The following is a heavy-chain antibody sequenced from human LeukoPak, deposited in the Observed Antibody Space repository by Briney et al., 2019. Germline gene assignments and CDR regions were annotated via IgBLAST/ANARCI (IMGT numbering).Heavy chain of an antibody. D-gene: IGHD2-15*01. Sequence: AAVKVPCKASGYTFTDYYMHWVRQAPGQGLEWMGWINLNSGGTNFAQRFQGRVTMTRDTSISTAYMDLSRLISDDTAVYYCARDAGYCTGGSCWYFDHWGQGNLVTVSS. CDR1: GYTFTDYY. J-gene: IGHJ4*02. CDR3: ARDAGYCTGGSCWYFDH. CDR2: INLNSGGT. V-gene: IGHV1-2*02.